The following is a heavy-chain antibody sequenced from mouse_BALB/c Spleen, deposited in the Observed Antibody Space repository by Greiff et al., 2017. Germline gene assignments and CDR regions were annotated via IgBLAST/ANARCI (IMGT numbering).Heavy chain of an antibody. D-gene: IGHD2-4*01. J-gene: IGHJ3*01. Sequence: EVQGVESGGDLVKPGGSLKLSCAASGFTFSSYGMSWVRQTPDKRLEWVATISSGGSYTYYPDSVKGRFTISRDNAKNTLYLQMSSLKSEDTAMYYCARQGDYGPRGFAYWGQGTLVTVSA. CDR1: GFTFSSYG. V-gene: IGHV5-6*01. CDR3: ARQGDYGPRGFAY. CDR2: ISSGGSYT.